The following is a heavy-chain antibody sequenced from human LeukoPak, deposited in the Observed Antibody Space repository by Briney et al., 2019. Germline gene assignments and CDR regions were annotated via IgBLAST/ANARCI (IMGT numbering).Heavy chain of an antibody. CDR1: GGTFSSYA. CDR2: IIPIFGTA. D-gene: IGHD6-19*01. CDR3: ARALSSHSSGTYYYGMDV. J-gene: IGHJ6*02. V-gene: IGHV1-69*13. Sequence: ASVKVSCKASGGTFSSYAISWVRQAPGQGLEWMGGIIPIFGTANYAQKFQGRVTITADESTSTAYMELSSLRSEDTAVYYCARALSSHSSGTYYYGMDVWGQGTTVTVSS.